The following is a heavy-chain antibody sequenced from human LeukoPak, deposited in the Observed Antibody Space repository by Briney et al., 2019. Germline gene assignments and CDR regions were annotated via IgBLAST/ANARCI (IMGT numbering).Heavy chain of an antibody. CDR3: ARDREGTYYFDY. CDR2: ISWNSGSI. Sequence: GGSLRLSCAASGFTFDDYAMHWVRQAPGKGLEWVSGISWNSGSIGYADSVKGRFTISRDNSKNTLYLQMNSLRAEDTAVYYCARDREGTYYFDYWGQGTLVTVSS. J-gene: IGHJ4*02. CDR1: GFTFDDYA. D-gene: IGHD1-26*01. V-gene: IGHV3-9*01.